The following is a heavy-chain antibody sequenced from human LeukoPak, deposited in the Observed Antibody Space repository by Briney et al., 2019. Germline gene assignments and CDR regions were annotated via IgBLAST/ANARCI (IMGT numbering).Heavy chain of an antibody. CDR1: GGSFSSYY. D-gene: IGHD2-15*01. CDR2: IYYSGST. Sequence: PSETLSLTCTVSGGSFSSYYWSWIRQPPGKGLEWIGYIYYSGSTNYNPSPKSRVTISVDTSKNQFSLKLSSVTAADTAVYYCASTVVVAASYCFDYWGQGTLVTVSS. V-gene: IGHV4-59*01. J-gene: IGHJ4*02. CDR3: ASTVVVAASYCFDY.